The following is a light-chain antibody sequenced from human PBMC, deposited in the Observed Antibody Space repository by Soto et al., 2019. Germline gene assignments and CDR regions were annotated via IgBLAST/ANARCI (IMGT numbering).Light chain of an antibody. CDR3: QQYNNLPPWT. CDR2: GVS. CDR1: QSVGSN. J-gene: IGKJ1*01. Sequence: EILMTQSPDTVSVSPGERVTLSCRASQSVGSNLAWYQQKPGQPPRLLMYGVSTRATGIPARFSGSGSGTDFTLTISSLQSEDIAVYSCQQYNNLPPWTFGQGTKVEPK. V-gene: IGKV3-15*01.